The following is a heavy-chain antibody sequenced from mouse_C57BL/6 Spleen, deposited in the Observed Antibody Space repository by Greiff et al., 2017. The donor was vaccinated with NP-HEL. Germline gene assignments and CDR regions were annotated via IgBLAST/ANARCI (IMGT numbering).Heavy chain of an antibody. CDR2: INYDGSST. J-gene: IGHJ1*03. CDR3: ARETTVVATRYFDV. V-gene: IGHV5-16*01. D-gene: IGHD1-1*01. Sequence: EVKLVESEGGLVQPGSSMKLSCTASGFTFSDYYMAWVRQVPEKGLEWVANINYDGSSTYYLDSLKSRFIISRDNAKNILYLQMSSLKSEDTATYYCARETTVVATRYFDVWGTGTTVTVSS. CDR1: GFTFSDYY.